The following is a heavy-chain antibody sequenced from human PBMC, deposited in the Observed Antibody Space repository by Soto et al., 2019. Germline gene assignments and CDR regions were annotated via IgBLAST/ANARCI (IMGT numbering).Heavy chain of an antibody. D-gene: IGHD1-26*01. J-gene: IGHJ4*02. V-gene: IGHV1-3*05. Sequence: QVQLVQSGAEEKKPGASVKVSCKASGYTFTTYAMHWVRQAPGQRLEWMGWINAGNGNTKYSQKFQGRVTITRDTSASTPYMELRSLRSEDTAVLSCARGGNYYSWDLHYWGQGTLVTVSS. CDR3: ARGGNYYSWDLHY. CDR1: GYTFTTYA. CDR2: INAGNGNT.